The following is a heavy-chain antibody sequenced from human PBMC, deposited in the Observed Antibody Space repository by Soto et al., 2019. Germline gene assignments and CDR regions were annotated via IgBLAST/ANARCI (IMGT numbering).Heavy chain of an antibody. V-gene: IGHV1-46*01. D-gene: IGHD2-8*01. CDR1: GYTFTSYY. CDR2: INPSGGST. Sequence: QVQLVQSGAEVKKPGASVKVSCKASGYTFTSYYMHWVRQAPGQGLEWMGIINPSGGSTSYAQKFQGRVTMTRDTSTSTVYMELSSLRSEDTAVCYCARDESNIVLMVYAIFLFDYWGQGTLVTVSS. CDR3: ARDESNIVLMVYAIFLFDY. J-gene: IGHJ4*02.